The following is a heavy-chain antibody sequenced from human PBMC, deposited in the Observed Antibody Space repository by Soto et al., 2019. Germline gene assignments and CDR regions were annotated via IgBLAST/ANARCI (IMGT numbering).Heavy chain of an antibody. CDR2: IAVGSGYT. D-gene: IGHD2-8*01. J-gene: IGHJ4*02. CDR3: AAGARACQQMVRSDY. CDR1: GFTFTSSA. V-gene: IGHV1-58*01. Sequence: SVEVSGKASGFTFTSSAFPWVRQPRGDRLVWRGGIAVGSGYTNYAQRFLGRGTLTREMSKDTTCMQFNRLTAYDPAISLGAAGARACQQMVRSDYWGQGTLVTVSS.